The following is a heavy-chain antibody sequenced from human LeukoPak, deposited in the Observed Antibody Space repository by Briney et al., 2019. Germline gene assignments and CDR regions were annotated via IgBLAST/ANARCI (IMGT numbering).Heavy chain of an antibody. V-gene: IGHV1-18*01. CDR3: ARNSSGYYADY. J-gene: IGHJ4*02. D-gene: IGHD3-22*01. Sequence: ASVKVSCKASGYTSTSYGISWVRQAPGQGLEWMGWISAYNGNTNYAQKLQGRVTMTTDTSTSTAYMELRSLRSDDTAIYYCARNSSGYYADYWGQGTLVTVSS. CDR1: GYTSTSYG. CDR2: ISAYNGNT.